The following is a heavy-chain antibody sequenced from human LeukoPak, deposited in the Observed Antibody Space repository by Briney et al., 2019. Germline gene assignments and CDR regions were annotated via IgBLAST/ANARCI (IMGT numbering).Heavy chain of an antibody. CDR3: AREGLGAVRGFYGGNSDYYYGMDV. D-gene: IGHD4-23*01. CDR1: GGTFSSYA. CDR2: IIPIFGTA. J-gene: IGHJ6*02. Sequence: SVKVSCKASGGTFSSYAISWVRQARGQGLEWMGGIIPIFGTANYAQKFQGRVTITADESTSTAYMELSSLRSEDTAVYYCAREGLGAVRGFYGGNSDYYYGMDVWGQGTTVTVSS. V-gene: IGHV1-69*13.